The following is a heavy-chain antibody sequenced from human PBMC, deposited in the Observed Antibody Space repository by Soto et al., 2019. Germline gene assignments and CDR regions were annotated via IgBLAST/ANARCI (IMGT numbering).Heavy chain of an antibody. CDR3: ARDPSDILTGYYDCLDY. CDR2: ISADNGNT. Sequence: VQLVQSGAEVKKPGASVKVSCKASGYTFTSYGISWVRQAPGQGLEWMGGISADNGNTNYAQKLQGRVTMTTDTSTSTAYMELRSLRSDDTAVYYCARDPSDILTGYYDCLDYWGQGTLVTVSS. D-gene: IGHD3-9*01. CDR1: GYTFTSYG. J-gene: IGHJ4*02. V-gene: IGHV1-18*01.